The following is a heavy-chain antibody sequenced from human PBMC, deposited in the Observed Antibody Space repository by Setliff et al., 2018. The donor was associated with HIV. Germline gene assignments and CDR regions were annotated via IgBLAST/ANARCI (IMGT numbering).Heavy chain of an antibody. CDR1: GFSISSGFF. J-gene: IGHJ4*02. D-gene: IGHD4-17*01. CDR3: ARVETTVTSRLDY. V-gene: IGHV4-38-2*01. CDR2: IYQSGTT. Sequence: PSETLSLTCAVSGFSISSGFFWGWVRQPPGKGLEWIGSIYQSGTTYYNPALKSRVTISVDTSKNQFSLRLTSVTAADTAVYFCARVETTVTSRLDYWGQGTQVTVS.